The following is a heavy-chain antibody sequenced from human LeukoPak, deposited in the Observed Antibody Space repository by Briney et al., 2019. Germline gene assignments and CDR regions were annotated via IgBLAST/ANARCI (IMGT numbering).Heavy chain of an antibody. J-gene: IGHJ2*01. D-gene: IGHD3-10*01. CDR1: GFTFSSIS. Sequence: GGSLRLSCEASGFTFSSISMNWVRQAPGKGLEWVSSISPDGETTYHADSVKGRFTTSRDNAKSPLYLQMNSLRAEDTALYYCAKDKEFGESNWYFDLWGRGTLVTVSS. V-gene: IGHV3-21*04. CDR3: AKDKEFGESNWYFDL. CDR2: ISPDGETT.